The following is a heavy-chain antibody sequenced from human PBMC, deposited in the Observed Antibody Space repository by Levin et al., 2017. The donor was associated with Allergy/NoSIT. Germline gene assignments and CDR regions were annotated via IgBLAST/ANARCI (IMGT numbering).Heavy chain of an antibody. D-gene: IGHD3-22*01. CDR2: IIPIFGTA. J-gene: IGHJ4*02. V-gene: IGHV1-69*13. Sequence: SVKVSCKASGGTFSSYAISWVRQAPGQGLEWMGGIIPIFGTANYAQKFQGRVTITADESTSTAYMELSSLRSEDTAVYYCARGTTYYYDSSGYHFDYWGQGTLVTVSS. CDR1: GGTFSSYA. CDR3: ARGTTYYYDSSGYHFDY.